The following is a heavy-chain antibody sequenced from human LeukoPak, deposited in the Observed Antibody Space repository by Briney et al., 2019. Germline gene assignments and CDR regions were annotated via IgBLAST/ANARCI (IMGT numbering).Heavy chain of an antibody. Sequence: GRSLRLSCVASGFTFSRSGMHWVRQAPGKGLEWVAVISHDGSSKHCADSVKGRFTISRDNSKNTLYLQMNSLRTGDTAVYYCAKDRSSTWSIDYWGQGTLVTVSS. J-gene: IGHJ4*02. V-gene: IGHV3-30*18. CDR2: ISHDGSSK. CDR1: GFTFSRSG. CDR3: AKDRSSTWSIDY. D-gene: IGHD6-13*01.